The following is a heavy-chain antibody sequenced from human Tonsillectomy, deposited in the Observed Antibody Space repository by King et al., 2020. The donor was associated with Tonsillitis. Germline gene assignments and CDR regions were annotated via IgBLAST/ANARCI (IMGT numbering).Heavy chain of an antibody. Sequence: LQLVQSGGGSVQPGGSLRLSCAASGFTFSNYAMNWVRQAPGKGLEWVSGVSGSGGSTYYADSVKGRFTVSRENSKNTLFLKMNIPRAEDTAVYYCAKDLMTKVTALNSAAIDHWGQGTLVTVSS. CDR3: AKDLMTKVTALNSAAIDH. CDR1: GFTFSNYA. V-gene: IGHV3-23*04. D-gene: IGHD4-11*01. J-gene: IGHJ4*02. CDR2: VSGSGGST.